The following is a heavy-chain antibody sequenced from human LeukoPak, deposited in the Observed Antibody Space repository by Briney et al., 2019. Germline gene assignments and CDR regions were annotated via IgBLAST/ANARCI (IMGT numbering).Heavy chain of an antibody. V-gene: IGHV4-39*07. J-gene: IGHJ4*02. Sequence: SETLSLTCTVSGGSISSSSYYWGWIRQPPGKGLEWIGSIYYSGSTYYNPSLKSRVTISVDTSKNQFSLKLSSVTAADTAVYYCARVFGRYYDTLTGSAGFDYWGQGTLVTVSS. CDR3: ARVFGRYYDTLTGSAGFDY. CDR2: IYYSGST. CDR1: GGSISSSSYY. D-gene: IGHD3-9*01.